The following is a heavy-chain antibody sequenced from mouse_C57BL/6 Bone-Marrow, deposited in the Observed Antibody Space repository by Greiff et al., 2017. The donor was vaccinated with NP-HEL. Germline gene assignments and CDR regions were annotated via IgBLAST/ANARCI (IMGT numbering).Heavy chain of an antibody. D-gene: IGHD1-1*01. J-gene: IGHJ4*01. CDR2: IDPENGDT. CDR1: GFNIKDDY. CDR3: TTITTVVAQYYYAMDY. V-gene: IGHV14-4*01. Sequence: EVQLQQSGAELVRPGASVKLSCTASGFNIKDDYMHWVKQRPEQGLEWIGWIDPENGDTEYASKFQGKATITADTSSNTAYLQLSSLTSEDTAVYYCTTITTVVAQYYYAMDYWGQGTSVTVSS.